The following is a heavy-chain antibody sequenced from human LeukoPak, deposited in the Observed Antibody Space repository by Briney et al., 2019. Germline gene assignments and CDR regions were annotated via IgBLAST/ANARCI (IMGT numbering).Heavy chain of an antibody. J-gene: IGHJ5*02. CDR3: ARRLSGGGNSSWFDP. D-gene: IGHD4-23*01. CDR2: IYPGDSDT. CDR1: GYSFTSYW. Sequence: GESLKISCKGSGYSFTSYWIGWVRQMPGKVLEWMGIIYPGDSDTRYSPSFQGQVTISADKSISTAYLQWSSLKASDTAMYYCARRLSGGGNSSWFDPWGQGTLVTVSS. V-gene: IGHV5-51*01.